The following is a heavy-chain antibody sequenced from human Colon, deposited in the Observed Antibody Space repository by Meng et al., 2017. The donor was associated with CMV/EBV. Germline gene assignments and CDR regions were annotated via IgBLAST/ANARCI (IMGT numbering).Heavy chain of an antibody. CDR1: GFTFSNYP. Sequence: GESLKISCAASGFTFSNYPIHWVRQAPGKGLEWVASISYDGGDKYYADSVKGRFTISRDNSKNTLYLQMNSLRPEDTAMYSCANSLSGGGKGAFDVWGQGTMVTVSS. CDR3: ANSLSGGGKGAFDV. D-gene: IGHD4-23*01. J-gene: IGHJ3*01. V-gene: IGHV3-30*04. CDR2: ISYDGGDK.